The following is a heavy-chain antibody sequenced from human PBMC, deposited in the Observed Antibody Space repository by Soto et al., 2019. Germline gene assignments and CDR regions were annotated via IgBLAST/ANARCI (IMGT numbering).Heavy chain of an antibody. J-gene: IGHJ5*02. CDR1: GYPVTGYY. D-gene: IGHD6-13*01. V-gene: IGHV1-2*02. Sequence: QVQLVQSGAEVKKPGASVKVSCKASGYPVTGYYMHWVREAPVQGHERMSWSNPNSGGTNYAQKFHVVVIMTTDTSISTAYMKLSRLRADETAVYYWARYLTGVGAGGYNWFDPWGQGTLVTVSS. CDR3: ARYLTGVGAGGYNWFDP. CDR2: SNPNSGGT.